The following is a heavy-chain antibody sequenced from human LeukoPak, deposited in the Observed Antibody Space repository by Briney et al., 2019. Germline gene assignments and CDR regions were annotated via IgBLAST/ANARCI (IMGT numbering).Heavy chain of an antibody. V-gene: IGHV3-23*01. J-gene: IGHJ4*02. CDR2: ISGSGGST. Sequence: GGSLRLSCAASGFTFSIYAMSWVRQAPGKGLEWVSAISGSGGSTYYADSVKGRFTISRDTSKNTLYLQMNSLRAEDTAVYYCARGPSGYHNTGGQGTLVTVSS. CDR1: GFTFSIYA. CDR3: ARGPSGYHNT. D-gene: IGHD5-12*01.